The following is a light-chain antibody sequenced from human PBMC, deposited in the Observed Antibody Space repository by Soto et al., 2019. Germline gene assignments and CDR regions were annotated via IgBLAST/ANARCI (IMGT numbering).Light chain of an antibody. Sequence: EIVLTQSPATLSLSPGERATLTCRASQSVSSSTYLAWYQQKPGQAPRLLIYGVSTRATDIPARFSGSGSGTEFTLTISSLESEDFAVYYCQQYGNSPITFGQGTRLEIK. CDR1: QSVSSSTY. CDR3: QQYGNSPIT. V-gene: IGKV3-20*01. CDR2: GVS. J-gene: IGKJ5*01.